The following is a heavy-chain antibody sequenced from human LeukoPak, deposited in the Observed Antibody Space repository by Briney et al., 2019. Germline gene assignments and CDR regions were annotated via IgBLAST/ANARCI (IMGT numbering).Heavy chain of an antibody. V-gene: IGHV3-11*04. CDR1: GFTFSDYY. D-gene: IGHD6-13*01. CDR3: ARESTGYSSNWSLRGGIDP. CDR2: ISSSGSTI. Sequence: GGSLRLSCAASGFTFSDYYMSWIRQAPGKGLEWVSYISSSGSTIYYADSVKGRFTISRDNAKNSLYLQMNSLRAEDTAVYYCARESTGYSSNWSLRGGIDPWGQGTLVTVSS. J-gene: IGHJ5*02.